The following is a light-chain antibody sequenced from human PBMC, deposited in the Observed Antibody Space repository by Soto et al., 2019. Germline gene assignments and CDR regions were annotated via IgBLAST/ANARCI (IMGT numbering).Light chain of an antibody. CDR1: RSLSSTS. V-gene: IGKV3-20*01. Sequence: EIVLTQSPGTLSLSPGERDALSCRASRSLSSTSLAWYQQRPGQAPRLLIYDVSSRATGIPDRFSGSGSGKDFTLTIFSLYPDDFAVYYCQQYGSSPRTFGQGTKV. CDR2: DVS. J-gene: IGKJ1*01. CDR3: QQYGSSPRT.